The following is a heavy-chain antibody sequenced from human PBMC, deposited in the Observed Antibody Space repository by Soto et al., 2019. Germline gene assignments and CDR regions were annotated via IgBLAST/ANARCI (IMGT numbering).Heavy chain of an antibody. J-gene: IGHJ4*02. V-gene: IGHV1-69*01. CDR1: EGTFNSYA. Sequence: QAQVVQSGAEVRKPGSSVKLSCKASEGTFNSYAIAWVRQAPGQGLEWMGGIIPYYNTLNYVQKFQDRVTITADDSTNTVYMELSSLSSDDTAVYFCASGASRWSPYFFDSWAQGTLVTVSS. CDR3: ASGASRWSPYFFDS. D-gene: IGHD6-13*01. CDR2: IIPYYNTL.